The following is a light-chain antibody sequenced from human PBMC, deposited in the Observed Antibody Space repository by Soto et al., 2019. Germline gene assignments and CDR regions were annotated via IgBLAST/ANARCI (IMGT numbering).Light chain of an antibody. V-gene: IGKV3-11*01. CDR2: DAS. J-gene: IGKJ4*01. Sequence: EVVLTQSPATLSLSPGERATLSCRASESIGNYLAWYQQKLGQAPKLLIYDASHRAIGIPGRFSGDGSGTHFTLTISSPAPEDFAVYYCQWRSDWPPRLTFGGGTKVEIK. CDR1: ESIGNY. CDR3: QWRSDWPPRLT.